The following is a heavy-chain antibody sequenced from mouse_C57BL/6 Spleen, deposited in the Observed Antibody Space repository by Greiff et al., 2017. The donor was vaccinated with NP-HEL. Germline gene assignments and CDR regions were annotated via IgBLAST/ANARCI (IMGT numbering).Heavy chain of an antibody. J-gene: IGHJ4*01. Sequence: KESCKASGYTFTSYWMDWVKQRPGQGLEWIGNIYPSDSETHYNQKFKDKATLTVDKSSSTAYMQLSSLTSEDSAVYYCAREGSSGPMDYWGQGTSVTVSS. V-gene: IGHV1-61*01. CDR1: GYTFTSYW. D-gene: IGHD3-2*02. CDR3: AREGSSGPMDY. CDR2: IYPSDSET.